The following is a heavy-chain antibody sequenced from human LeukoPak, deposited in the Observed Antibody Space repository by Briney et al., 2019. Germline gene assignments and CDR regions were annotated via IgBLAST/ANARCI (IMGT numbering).Heavy chain of an antibody. CDR3: AKAGGSHDSSGYYRFYYMDV. CDR2: ISGSGGST. V-gene: IGHV3-23*01. J-gene: IGHJ6*03. D-gene: IGHD3-22*01. CDR1: GFTFSSYA. Sequence: PGGSLRLSCAASGFTFSSYAMSWVRQAPGKGLEWVSAISGSGGSTYYADSVKGRFTISRDNSKNTLYLQMNSLRAEDTAVYYCAKAGGSHDSSGYYRFYYMDVWGKGTTVTVSS.